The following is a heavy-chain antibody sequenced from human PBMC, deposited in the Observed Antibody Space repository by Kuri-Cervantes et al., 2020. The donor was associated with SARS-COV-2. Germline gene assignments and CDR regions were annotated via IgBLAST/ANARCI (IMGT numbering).Heavy chain of an antibody. V-gene: IGHV4-59*01. CDR3: ARVSGSGSNWAWYFDL. CDR1: GGSISSYY. Sequence: GSLRLSCTVSGGSISSYYWSWIRQPPGEGLEWIGYIYNSGSTNYNPSLKSRVTISVDTSKNQFSLKLSSVTAADTAVYHCARVSGSGSNWAWYFDLWGRGTRVTGAS. CDR2: IYNSGST. D-gene: IGHD1-26*01. J-gene: IGHJ2*01.